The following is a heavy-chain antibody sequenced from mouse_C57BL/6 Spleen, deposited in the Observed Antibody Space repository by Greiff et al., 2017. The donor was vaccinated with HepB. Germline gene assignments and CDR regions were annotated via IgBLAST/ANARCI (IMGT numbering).Heavy chain of an antibody. CDR2: ISDGGSYT. Sequence: EVMLVESGGGLVKPGGSLKLSCAASGFTFSSYAMSWVRQTPEKRLEWVATISDGGSYTYYPDNVKGRFTISRDNAKNNLYLQMSHLKSEDTAMYYCASRGDYDYDPFDYWGQGTTLTVSS. CDR3: ASRGDYDYDPFDY. D-gene: IGHD2-4*01. V-gene: IGHV5-4*03. CDR1: GFTFSSYA. J-gene: IGHJ2*01.